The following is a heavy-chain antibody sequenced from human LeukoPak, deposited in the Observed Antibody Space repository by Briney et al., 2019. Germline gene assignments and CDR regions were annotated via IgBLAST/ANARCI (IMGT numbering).Heavy chain of an antibody. CDR2: IGGSGGTT. J-gene: IGHJ4*02. Sequence: GGSLRLSCAASGFTFNNYAMSWVRQAPGKGLEWVSSIGGSGGTTYYADSVKGRFTISRDNSKDTLYLQMSSLRAEDTAIHYCGRVITGATTIWGQGTLVTVSS. D-gene: IGHD1-20*01. V-gene: IGHV3-23*01. CDR1: GFTFNNYA. CDR3: GRVITGATTI.